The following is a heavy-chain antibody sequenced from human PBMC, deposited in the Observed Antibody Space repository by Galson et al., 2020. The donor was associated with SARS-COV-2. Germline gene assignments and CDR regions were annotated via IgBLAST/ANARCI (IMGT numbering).Heavy chain of an antibody. D-gene: IGHD3-3*01. CDR1: GYSFTSYW. Sequence: HGESLKISCTGSGYSFTSYWIGWVRQMPGKGLEWMGIIYPGDSDTRYSPSFQGQVTISADKSISTAYLQWSSLKASDTAMYYCARPSSSDFWGPQGWFDPWGQGTLVTVAS. V-gene: IGHV5-51*01. J-gene: IGHJ5*02. CDR3: ARPSSSDFWGPQGWFDP. CDR2: IYPGDSDT.